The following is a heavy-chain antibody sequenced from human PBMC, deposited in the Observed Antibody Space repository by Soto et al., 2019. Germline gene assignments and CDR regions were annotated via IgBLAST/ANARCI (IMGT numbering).Heavy chain of an antibody. V-gene: IGHV5-51*01. CDR1: SLW. Sequence: SLWIGWVRQMPGKGLEGMGVIYPGESDTRYSPSFQGQVTISADKSISTAYLQWSSLKASDTAMYYCARHSDTPHYYYMDVWGKGTTVTVSS. CDR2: IYPGESDT. CDR3: ARHSDTPHYYYMDV. D-gene: IGHD5-18*01. J-gene: IGHJ6*03.